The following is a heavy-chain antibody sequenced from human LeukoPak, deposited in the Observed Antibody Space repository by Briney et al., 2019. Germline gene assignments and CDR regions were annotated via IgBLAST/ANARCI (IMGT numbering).Heavy chain of an antibody. CDR1: GYTFTSYY. CDR3: ARDAGGPYINSSEWFDP. J-gene: IGHJ5*02. CDR2: INPRGGST. D-gene: IGHD6-6*01. Sequence: ASVTVSCKASGYTFTSYYMHWVRQAPGQGLEWMGTINPRGGSTSYALKFQGRVTMTRDMSTSTVYMGLSSLRSEDTAVYYCARDAGGPYINSSEWFDPWGQGTLVTVSS. V-gene: IGHV1-46*01.